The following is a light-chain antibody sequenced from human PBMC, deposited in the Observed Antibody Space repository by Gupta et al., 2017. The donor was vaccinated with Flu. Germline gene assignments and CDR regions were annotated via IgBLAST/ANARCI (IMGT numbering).Light chain of an antibody. CDR2: EVT. J-gene: IGLJ3*02. CDR1: INDIGTYTY. CDR3: SSYTSSATLV. V-gene: IGLV2-14*01. Sequence: QSALAQPASVSGSPGQSITISCTGAINDIGTYTYVSWYQHHPGKAPKLMIYEVTNRPSGVSSRFSGSKSGNTASLTISGLRADDEADYYCSSYTSSATLVFGGGTKLTVL.